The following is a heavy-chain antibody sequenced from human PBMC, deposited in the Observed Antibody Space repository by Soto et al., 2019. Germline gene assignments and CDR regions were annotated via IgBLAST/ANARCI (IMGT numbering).Heavy chain of an antibody. CDR2: IYYSGST. V-gene: IGHV4-59*01. D-gene: IGHD3-22*01. CDR3: ARGGYYDSSGYYPFDY. J-gene: IGHJ4*02. Sequence: SETLSLTCTVSGGSISSYYWSWIRQPPGKGLEWIGYIYYSGSTNYNPSLKSRVTISVDTSKNQFSLKLSSVTAADTAVYYCARGGYYDSSGYYPFDYWGQGTLVTVSS. CDR1: GGSISSYY.